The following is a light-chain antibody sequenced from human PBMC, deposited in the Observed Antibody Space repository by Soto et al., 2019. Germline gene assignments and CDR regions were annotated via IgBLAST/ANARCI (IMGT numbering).Light chain of an antibody. CDR3: QQYGSSPWT. Sequence: EIVLTQSPDTLSLSPGERATLSCRASQSVSSSYLAWYQQKPGQAPRLLIYGASSRATGIPDRFSGSGSGTDFTLTISRLEPEDFAVYYCQQYGSSPWTFGQGNKVDIK. V-gene: IGKV3-20*01. CDR1: QSVSSSY. CDR2: GAS. J-gene: IGKJ1*01.